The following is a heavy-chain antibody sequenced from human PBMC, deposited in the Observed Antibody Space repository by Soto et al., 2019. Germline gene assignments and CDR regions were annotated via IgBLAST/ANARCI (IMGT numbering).Heavy chain of an antibody. D-gene: IGHD3-22*01. V-gene: IGHV2-5*02. Sequence: PSLVNPTLTLTLTCTFSGFSLSTSAVGVGWIRQPPGKALEWLALIYWDDNKHYSPSLKGRLTITKDTSKNQVVLTMTNMDPVDTATYYCAPRQGPMEDYYDSSGYYLGFDYWGQGTLVTVSS. CDR2: IYWDDNK. CDR3: APRQGPMEDYYDSSGYYLGFDY. CDR1: GFSLSTSAVG. J-gene: IGHJ4*02.